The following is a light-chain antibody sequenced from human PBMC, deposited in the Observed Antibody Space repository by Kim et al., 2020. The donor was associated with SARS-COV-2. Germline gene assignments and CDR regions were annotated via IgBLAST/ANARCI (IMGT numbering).Light chain of an antibody. Sequence: WSPGETATPPGRASQRVRSDLDCDQQKPGQAPRLPIYDAHNRATGTPDRFSGSGSGTDFTLTISSLEPEDFAVYYCQQSSKWPLTFGQGTRLEIK. CDR1: QRVRSD. J-gene: IGKJ5*01. CDR2: DAH. V-gene: IGKV3-11*01. CDR3: QQSSKWPLT.